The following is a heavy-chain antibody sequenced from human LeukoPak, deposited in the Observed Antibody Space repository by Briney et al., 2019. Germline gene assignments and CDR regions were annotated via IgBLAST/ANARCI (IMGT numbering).Heavy chain of an antibody. CDR2: IKSDGITI. J-gene: IGHJ4*02. V-gene: IGHV3-74*01. Sequence: GGSLRLSCAASGFTFSNYMMHWVRQAPGKGLVWVSRIKSDGITITYADSVKGRFTISRDNAKNTLYLQMNSLRAEDTAVYYCVKGLVQTTMSYSVDYWGQGALVTVSS. D-gene: IGHD1-1*01. CDR1: GFTFSNYM. CDR3: VKGLVQTTMSYSVDY.